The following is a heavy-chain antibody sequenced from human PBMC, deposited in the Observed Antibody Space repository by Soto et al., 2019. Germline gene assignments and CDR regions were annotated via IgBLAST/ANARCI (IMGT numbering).Heavy chain of an antibody. Sequence: GGSLRLSCAASGFTFSSYGMHWVRQAPGKGLEWVALISYDGSNKYYADSVKGRFTISRDNSKNTLYLQMNSLRVEDTAVYYCAKGQHCSSTSCHFYYYGMDVWGQGTTVTVSS. CDR3: AKGQHCSSTSCHFYYYGMDV. CDR2: ISYDGSNK. V-gene: IGHV3-30*18. J-gene: IGHJ6*02. CDR1: GFTFSSYG. D-gene: IGHD2-2*01.